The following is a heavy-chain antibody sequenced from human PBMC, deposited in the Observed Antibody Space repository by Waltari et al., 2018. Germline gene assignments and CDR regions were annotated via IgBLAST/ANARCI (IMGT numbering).Heavy chain of an antibody. CDR2: GSGSGVNK. V-gene: IGHV3-23*04. J-gene: IGHJ4*02. D-gene: IGHD6-13*01. CDR3: AKGRITAAAGTAFGY. CDR1: GFTFSSYA. Sequence: EVQLVESGGGLVQPGGSLRLSCAASGFTFSSYAMRWVRQAPGKGLEWVSAGSGSGVNKCDADSVKGRFTISRDNSKNTMYLQMNSLRAEDTAVYYGAKGRITAAAGTAFGYWGQGTLVTVSS.